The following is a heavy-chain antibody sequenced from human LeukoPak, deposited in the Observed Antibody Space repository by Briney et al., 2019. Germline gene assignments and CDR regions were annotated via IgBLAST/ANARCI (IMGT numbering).Heavy chain of an antibody. J-gene: IGHJ4*02. D-gene: IGHD5-12*01. CDR3: ASNLGYSGYDFGY. CDR1: GYSITSYW. V-gene: IGHV5-51*01. Sequence: GEPLKISCKGSGYSITSYWIGWVRQMPGKGLEWMGIIYPGDSDTRYSPSFQGQVTISADKSISTAYLQWSSLKASDTAMYYCASNLGYSGYDFGYWGQGTLVTVSS. CDR2: IYPGDSDT.